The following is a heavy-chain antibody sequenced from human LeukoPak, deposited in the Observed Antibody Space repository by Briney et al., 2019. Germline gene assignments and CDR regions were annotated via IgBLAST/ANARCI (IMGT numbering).Heavy chain of an antibody. D-gene: IGHD2-2*01. CDR3: ARDRVYCGSTSCNAYYFDY. V-gene: IGHV3-74*01. J-gene: IGHJ4*02. CDR1: GFSFSGYW. CDR2: INSDGSIT. Sequence: GGSLRLSCAASGFSFSGYWLHWVRQAPGKGLVWVSRINSDGSITTYADSVKGRFTISRDNAKNTMYLQMNSLRAEDTAVYYCARDRVYCGSTSCNAYYFDYWGQGTLVTVSS.